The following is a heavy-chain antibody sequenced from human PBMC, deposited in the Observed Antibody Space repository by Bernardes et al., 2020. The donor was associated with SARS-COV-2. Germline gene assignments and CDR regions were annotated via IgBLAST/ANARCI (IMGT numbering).Heavy chain of an antibody. J-gene: IGHJ4*02. V-gene: IGHV4-34*01. Sequence: SETLSLTCAVYGGSFSGYWSWIRQPPGKELEWIGEINHSGGTKYNPSLKSRVSISVDTSKNQFSLRLNSVTAADTAVYYCTRHGGRHFDFWDQGTLVTVSS. CDR2: INHSGGT. CDR1: GGSFSGY. CDR3: TRHGGRHFDF. D-gene: IGHD2-15*01.